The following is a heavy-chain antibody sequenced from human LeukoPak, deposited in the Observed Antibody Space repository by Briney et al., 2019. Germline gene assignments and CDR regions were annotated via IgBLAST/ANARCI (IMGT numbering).Heavy chain of an antibody. CDR1: GFTVSSNY. Sequence: PGGSLRLSCAASGFTVSSNYMSWVRQAPGKGLEWVSVIYSGGSTYYADSVKGRFTISRDNSKNTLYLQMNSLRAEDTAVYYCARGGFGKVRGVIGYWGQGTLVTVSS. J-gene: IGHJ4*02. V-gene: IGHV3-66*01. CDR3: ARGGFGKVRGVIGY. CDR2: IYSGGST. D-gene: IGHD3-10*01.